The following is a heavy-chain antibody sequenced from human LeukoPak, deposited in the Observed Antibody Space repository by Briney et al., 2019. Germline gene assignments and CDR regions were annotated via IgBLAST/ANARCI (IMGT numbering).Heavy chain of an antibody. V-gene: IGHV1-8*03. Sequence: ASVKVSCKASSYTFNTYGITWVRQAPGQGLEWMGWMNPNSGNTGYAQKFQGRVTITRNTSISTAYMELSSLRSEDTAVYYCARKKLAAAGGNWFDPWGQGTLVTVSS. D-gene: IGHD6-13*01. CDR3: ARKKLAAAGGNWFDP. CDR2: MNPNSGNT. CDR1: SYTFNTYG. J-gene: IGHJ5*02.